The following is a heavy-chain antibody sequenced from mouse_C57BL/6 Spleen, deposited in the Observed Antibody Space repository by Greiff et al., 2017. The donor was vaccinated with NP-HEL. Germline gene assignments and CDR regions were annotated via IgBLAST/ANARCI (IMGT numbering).Heavy chain of an antibody. CDR3: ATTGTFDY. J-gene: IGHJ2*01. D-gene: IGHD4-1*02. CDR2: IDPSDSYT. V-gene: IGHV1-69*01. CDR1: GYTFTSYW. Sequence: VQLQQPGAELVMPGASVKLSCKASGYTFTSYWMHWVKQRPGQGLEWIGEIDPSDSYTNYNQKFKGKSTLTVDKSSSTAYMQLSSLTSEDSAVYYCATTGTFDYWGQGTTLTVSS.